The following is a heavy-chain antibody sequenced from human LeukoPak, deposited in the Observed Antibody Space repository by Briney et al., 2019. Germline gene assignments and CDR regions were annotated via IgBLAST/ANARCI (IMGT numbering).Heavy chain of an antibody. Sequence: PSETLSLTCTVSGGSISSSSYYWGWIRQPPGKGLEWIGSIYYSGSTYYNPSLKSRVTISVDTSKNQFSLKLSSVTAADTAVYYCARAGPYFDSWGQGTLVTVSS. CDR3: ARAGPYFDS. V-gene: IGHV4-39*01. D-gene: IGHD3-10*01. J-gene: IGHJ4*02. CDR1: GGSISSSSYY. CDR2: IYYSGST.